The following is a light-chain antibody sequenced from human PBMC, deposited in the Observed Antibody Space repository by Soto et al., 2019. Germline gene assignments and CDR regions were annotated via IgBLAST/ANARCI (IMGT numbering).Light chain of an antibody. Sequence: QSALTQPASVSGSPGQSITVSCTGTSNDVGAYKFVSWYQHHPGKAPKLLLYEVNNRPTGVSNRFSGSKSDNTASLTISGLQAEDEADYFCASYTSSGTYVLFGGGTKVTVL. CDR3: ASYTSSGTYVL. CDR1: SNDVGAYKF. J-gene: IGLJ2*01. CDR2: EVN. V-gene: IGLV2-14*01.